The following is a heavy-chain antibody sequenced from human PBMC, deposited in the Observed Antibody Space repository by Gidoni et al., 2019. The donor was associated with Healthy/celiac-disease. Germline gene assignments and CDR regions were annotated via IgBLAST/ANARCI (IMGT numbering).Heavy chain of an antibody. D-gene: IGHD6-6*01. J-gene: IGHJ6*02. V-gene: IGHV1-2*04. CDR1: GYTFPGYY. CDR3: ARGSSSSISYYYYGMDV. CDR2: INPNSGGT. Sequence: QVQLVQSGAEVKKPGASVKVSCKASGYTFPGYYMHWVRQAPGQGLEWMGWINPNSGGTNYAQKFQGWVTMTRDTSISTAYMELSRLRSDDTAVYYCARGSSSSISYYYYGMDVWGQGTTVTVSS.